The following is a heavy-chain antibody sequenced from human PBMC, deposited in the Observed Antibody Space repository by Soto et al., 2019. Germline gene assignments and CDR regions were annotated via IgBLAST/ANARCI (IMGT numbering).Heavy chain of an antibody. D-gene: IGHD5-18*01. Sequence: GGSLRPSCAASGFTFSSYWMHWVRQAPGKGLVWVSRINSDGSSTSYADSVKGRFTISRDNAKNTLYLQMNSLRAEDTAVYYCAAVDTAMVTGRYYYGMDVWGQGTTVTVSS. CDR2: INSDGSST. CDR3: AAVDTAMVTGRYYYGMDV. CDR1: GFTFSSYW. J-gene: IGHJ6*02. V-gene: IGHV3-74*01.